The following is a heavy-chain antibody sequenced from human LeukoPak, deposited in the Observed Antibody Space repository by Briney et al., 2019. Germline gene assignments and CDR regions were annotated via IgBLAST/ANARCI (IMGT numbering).Heavy chain of an antibody. CDR2: IYYSGST. CDR1: GGSISSSSYY. CDR3: AREGGRQKLVRGGLDY. J-gene: IGHJ4*02. Sequence: PSETLSLTCTVSGGSISSSSYYWGWIRQPPGKGLEWIGSIYYSGSTYYNPSLKSRVTISVDTSKNQFSLKLNSVTAADTAVYYCAREGGRQKLVRGGLDYWGQGTLVTVSS. V-gene: IGHV4-39*07. D-gene: IGHD6-13*01.